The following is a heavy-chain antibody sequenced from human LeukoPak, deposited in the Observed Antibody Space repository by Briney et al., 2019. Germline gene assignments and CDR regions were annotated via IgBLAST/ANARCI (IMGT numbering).Heavy chain of an antibody. CDR3: ARGRGNWFDP. CDR2: IYTSGST. J-gene: IGHJ5*02. Sequence: SETLSLTCAVSGGSISSGGYSWSWIRQPPGKGLEWIGRIYTSGSTNYNPSLKSRVTMSVDTSKNQFSLKLSSVTAADTAVYYCARGRGNWFDPWGQGTLVTVSS. CDR1: GGSISSGGYS. D-gene: IGHD3-10*01. V-gene: IGHV4-61*02.